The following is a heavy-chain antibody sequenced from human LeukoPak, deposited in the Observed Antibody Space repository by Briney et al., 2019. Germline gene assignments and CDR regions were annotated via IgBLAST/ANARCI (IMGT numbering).Heavy chain of an antibody. V-gene: IGHV4-39*02. CDR3: ARERVWRYCGGDSCGWFDP. J-gene: IGHJ5*02. Sequence: SETLSLTCAVSGGSISSSNYYWGWIRQPPGKGLEWIGTIYYSGSTYYNPSLKSRVTISVDTSKNQFSLKLSSVTAADTAVYYCARERVWRYCGGDSCGWFDPWGQGTLVTVSS. D-gene: IGHD2-21*02. CDR2: IYYSGST. CDR1: GGSISSSNYY.